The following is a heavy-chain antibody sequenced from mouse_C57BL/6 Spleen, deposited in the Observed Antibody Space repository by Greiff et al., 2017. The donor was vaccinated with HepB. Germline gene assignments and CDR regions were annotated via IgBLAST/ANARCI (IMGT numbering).Heavy chain of an antibody. Sequence: EVKLMESEGGLVQPGSSMKLSCTASGFTFSDYYMAWVRQVPEKGLEWVANINYDGSSTYYLDSLKSRFIISRDNAKNILYLQMSSLKSEDTATYYCARSLTGTPFDYWGQGTTRTVSS. CDR2: INYDGSST. V-gene: IGHV5-16*01. D-gene: IGHD4-1*01. J-gene: IGHJ2*01. CDR3: ARSLTGTPFDY. CDR1: GFTFSDYY.